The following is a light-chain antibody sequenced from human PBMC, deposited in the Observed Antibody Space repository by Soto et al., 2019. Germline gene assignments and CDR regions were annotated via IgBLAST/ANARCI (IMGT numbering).Light chain of an antibody. CDR3: SSYTSSITYV. CDR2: DVH. J-gene: IGLJ1*01. V-gene: IGLV2-14*01. Sequence: QSALTQPASVSGSPGQSIPISCTGSSSDVGGYNYVSWYQQRPDEAPRLMIYDVHNRPSGVSNRFSGSKSGNTASLTISGLQAEDEADYCCSSYTSSITYVFGTGTKLTVL. CDR1: SSDVGGYNY.